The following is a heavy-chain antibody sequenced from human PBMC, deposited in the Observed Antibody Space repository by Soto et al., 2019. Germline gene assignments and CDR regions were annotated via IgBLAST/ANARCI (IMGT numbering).Heavy chain of an antibody. CDR2: INHSGST. CDR3: ARGVRARGMRPKPNPSYYYYMDV. Sequence: SETLSLTCAVYGGSFSGYYWSWIRQPPGKGLEWIGEINHSGSTNYNPSLKSRVTISVDTSKNQFSLKLSSVTAADTAVYYCARGVRARGMRPKPNPSYYYYMDVWGKGTTVTVSS. CDR1: GGSFSGYY. J-gene: IGHJ6*03. V-gene: IGHV4-34*01. D-gene: IGHD1-20*01.